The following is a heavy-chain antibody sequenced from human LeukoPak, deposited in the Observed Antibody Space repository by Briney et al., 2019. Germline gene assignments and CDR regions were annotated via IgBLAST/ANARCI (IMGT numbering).Heavy chain of an antibody. CDR2: ISGSGGST. Sequence: GGSLRLSCAASGFTLSSYAMSWVRQAPGKGLEWVSAISGSGGSTYYADSVKGRFTISRGNSKNTLYLQMNSLRAEDTAVYYCAKECGWCDTVEYFQHWGQGTLVTVSS. V-gene: IGHV3-23*01. D-gene: IGHD6-19*01. J-gene: IGHJ1*01. CDR3: AKECGWCDTVEYFQH. CDR1: GFTLSSYA.